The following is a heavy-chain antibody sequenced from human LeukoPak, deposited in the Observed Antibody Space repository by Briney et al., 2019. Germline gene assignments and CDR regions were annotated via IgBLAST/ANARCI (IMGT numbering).Heavy chain of an antibody. CDR3: AKDPEEVAATPVGTEDY. CDR1: GFTFSSYA. Sequence: GGSLRLSCAASGFTFSSYAMSWVRQAPGKGLEWVSAISGSGGSTYYADSVKGRFTISRDNSKNTLYLQMNCLRAEDTAVYYCAKDPEEVAATPVGTEDYWGQGTLVTVSS. CDR2: ISGSGGST. D-gene: IGHD2-15*01. V-gene: IGHV3-23*01. J-gene: IGHJ4*02.